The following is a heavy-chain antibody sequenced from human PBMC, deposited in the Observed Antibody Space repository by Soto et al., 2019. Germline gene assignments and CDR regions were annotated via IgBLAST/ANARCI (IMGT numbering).Heavy chain of an antibody. CDR3: ASRDPGTIVDY. CDR1: GGSFTSNNW. V-gene: IGHV4-4*02. D-gene: IGHD1-7*01. CDR2: IYRTGST. J-gene: IGHJ4*02. Sequence: SETLSLTCAVSGGSFTSNNWWTWVRQPPGQGLEWIGEIYRTGSTNYNPSLKSRVTISLDKSENQFSLKVTSLTAADTAVYYCASRDPGTIVDYWGQGTLVTVSS.